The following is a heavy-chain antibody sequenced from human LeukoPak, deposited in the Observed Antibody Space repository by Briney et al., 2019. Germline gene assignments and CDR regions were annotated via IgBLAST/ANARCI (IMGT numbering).Heavy chain of an antibody. D-gene: IGHD2-15*01. Sequence: ASVKVSCKASGYTFTSYDINWVRQATGQGLEWMGWMNPNSGYTDYAQKFQGRVTMTRNTSISTAYTELSSLRSEDTAVYYCARGQGVVAPIDYWGQGTLVTVSS. CDR2: MNPNSGYT. J-gene: IGHJ4*02. V-gene: IGHV1-8*01. CDR1: GYTFTSYD. CDR3: ARGQGVVAPIDY.